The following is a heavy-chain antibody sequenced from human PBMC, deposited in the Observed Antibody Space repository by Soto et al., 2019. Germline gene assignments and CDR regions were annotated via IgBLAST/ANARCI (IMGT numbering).Heavy chain of an antibody. CDR3: VRYYRDPSWFDP. V-gene: IGHV3-33*01. D-gene: IGHD4-17*01. J-gene: IGHJ5*02. CDR2: IWYDGSNK. Sequence: GGSLRLSCAASGFTFSSYGMHWVRQAPGKGLEWVAFIWYDGSNKYYADSVKGRFTISRDNSKNTLYLQMNSLRAEDTAVYYCVRYYRDPSWFDPWGQGTLLTVSS. CDR1: GFTFSSYG.